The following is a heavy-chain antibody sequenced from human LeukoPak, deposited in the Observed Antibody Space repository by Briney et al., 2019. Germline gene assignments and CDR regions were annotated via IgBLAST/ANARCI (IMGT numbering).Heavy chain of an antibody. CDR3: ARRHERPDIVVVQGAFDI. CDR2: MYHSGNI. D-gene: IGHD2-2*01. V-gene: IGHV4-38-2*02. J-gene: IGHJ3*02. CDR1: GYSITSGYH. Sequence: SETLSLTCIVSGYSITSGYHWGWIRQTPGKGLEWIGTMYHSGNINYNPSLKSRVTISVDTSKNQFSLKLSSVTAADTAVYYCARRHERPDIVVVQGAFDIWGQGTMVTVSS.